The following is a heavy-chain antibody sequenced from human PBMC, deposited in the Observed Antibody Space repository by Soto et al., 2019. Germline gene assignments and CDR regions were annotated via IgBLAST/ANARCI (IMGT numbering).Heavy chain of an antibody. Sequence: QVQLVDSGGGVVQPGRPLRLSCAASGLTFISSGTHWVRQAPGKGLDWVAVTSYEGSNEHYADSGKGRFTISRDNSKNTLYLQMNSLRAEYTAVYYCAQDSYYYDSSGYYTFNYWGQGTLVTVSS. J-gene: IGHJ4*02. CDR3: AQDSYYYDSSGYYTFNY. V-gene: IGHV3-30*18. CDR1: GLTFISSG. CDR2: TSYEGSNE. D-gene: IGHD3-22*01.